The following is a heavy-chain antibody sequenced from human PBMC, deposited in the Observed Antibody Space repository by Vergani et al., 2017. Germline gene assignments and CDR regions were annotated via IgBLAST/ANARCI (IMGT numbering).Heavy chain of an antibody. CDR1: GFSIDNGYY. CDR2: IYRTGRT. CDR3: AGQSGIVYDIVSGTQYFFDF. J-gene: IGHJ4*02. V-gene: IGHV4-38-2*01. Sequence: QVQLQESGPGLVKPSETLSLTCAVSGFSIDNGYYWDWIRQPPGKGLEWIGSIYRTGRTHFNPSLKSRVTISVDTSNNHFSLRLNSLTAADTAVYYCAGQSGIVYDIVSGTQYFFDFWGQGTLVTVSS. D-gene: IGHD3-9*01.